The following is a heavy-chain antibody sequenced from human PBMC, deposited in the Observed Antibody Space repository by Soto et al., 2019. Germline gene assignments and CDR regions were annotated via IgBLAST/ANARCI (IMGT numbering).Heavy chain of an antibody. J-gene: IGHJ6*03. V-gene: IGHV4-4*09. Sequence: SETLSLTCTISGDSVRNQYWSWIRRPPGRGLEWIGYIYRSGSTKYNPSLKSRLTISVDTSKNQFSLKLSSVTAADTAVYYCARTLDYGHMDVWGKGTTVTVSS. CDR1: GDSVRNQY. D-gene: IGHD3-16*01. CDR3: ARTLDYGHMDV. CDR2: IYRSGST.